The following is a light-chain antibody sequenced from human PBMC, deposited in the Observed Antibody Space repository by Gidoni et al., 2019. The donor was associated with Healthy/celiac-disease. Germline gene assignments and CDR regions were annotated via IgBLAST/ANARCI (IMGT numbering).Light chain of an antibody. CDR3: QQYGSPYT. Sequence: ELVLTQSPGTLSLSPGERATLSCRASQCVSSSYLAWYQQKPGQAPRLLIYGASSRATGIPDRFSGSGSGTDFTLTISRLEPEDFAVYYCQQYGSPYTFGQGTKLEIK. V-gene: IGKV3-20*01. CDR1: QCVSSSY. J-gene: IGKJ2*01. CDR2: GAS.